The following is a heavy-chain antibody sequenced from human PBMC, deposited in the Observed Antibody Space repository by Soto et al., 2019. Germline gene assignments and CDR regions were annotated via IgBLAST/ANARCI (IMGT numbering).Heavy chain of an antibody. CDR2: ISSSGSTI. D-gene: IGHD3-16*02. CDR1: GFTFSSYE. V-gene: IGHV3-48*03. Sequence: EVQLVESGGGLVQPGGSLRLSCAASGFTFSSYEMNWVRQAPGKGLEWVSYISSSGSTIYYADSVKGRFTISRDNAKNSLYLQMNSLRAEDTAVYYCARGGNDYVWGSYRCFDYWGQGTLVTVSS. CDR3: ARGGNDYVWGSYRCFDY. J-gene: IGHJ4*02.